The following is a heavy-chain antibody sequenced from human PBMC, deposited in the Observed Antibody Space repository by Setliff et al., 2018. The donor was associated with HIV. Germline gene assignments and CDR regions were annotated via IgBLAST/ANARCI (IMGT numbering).Heavy chain of an antibody. D-gene: IGHD3-10*01. J-gene: IGHJ4*02. Sequence: GASVKVSCKASGYTFTGYYMHWVRQAPGQGLEWMGWINPNSGGTNYAQKFQGRVTMTRDTSINTAYMHLSGLTFDDTATYFCARESLRVGATDYWGQGTQVTVSS. CDR1: GYTFTGYY. CDR3: ARESLRVGATDY. CDR2: INPNSGGT. V-gene: IGHV1-2*02.